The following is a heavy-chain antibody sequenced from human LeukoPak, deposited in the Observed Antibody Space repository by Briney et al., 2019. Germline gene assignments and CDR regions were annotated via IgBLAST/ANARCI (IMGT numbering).Heavy chain of an antibody. Sequence: ASVKVSCTASGYTFTSYYMHWVRQAPGQGLEWMGIINPSGGSTSYAQKFQGRVTMTRDTSTSTVYMELSSLRSEDTAVYYCARGGIVVVPAATPSDYYYGMDVWGQGTTVTVSS. CDR1: GYTFTSYY. V-gene: IGHV1-46*01. J-gene: IGHJ6*02. CDR3: ARGGIVVVPAATPSDYYYGMDV. D-gene: IGHD2-2*01. CDR2: INPSGGST.